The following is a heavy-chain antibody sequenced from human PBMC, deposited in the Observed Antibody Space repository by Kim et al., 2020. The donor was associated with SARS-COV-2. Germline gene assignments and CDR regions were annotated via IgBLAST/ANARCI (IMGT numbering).Heavy chain of an antibody. CDR2: IYYSGST. V-gene: IGHV4-31*03. CDR1: GGSISSGGYY. Sequence: SETLSLTCTVSGGSISSGGYYWSWIRQHPGKGLEWIGYIYYSGSTYYNPSLKSRVTISVDTSKNQFSLKLSSVTAADTAVYYCARTPYYYDCSGYYRPQNRYYYFDYWGQGTLVTVSS. J-gene: IGHJ4*02. D-gene: IGHD3-22*01. CDR3: ARTPYYYDCSGYYRPQNRYYYFDY.